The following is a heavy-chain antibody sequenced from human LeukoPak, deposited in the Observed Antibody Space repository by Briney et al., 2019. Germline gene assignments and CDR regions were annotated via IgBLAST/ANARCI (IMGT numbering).Heavy chain of an antibody. V-gene: IGHV4-31*03. J-gene: IGHJ4*02. CDR1: GGSISSGGYY. Sequence: SETLSLTCTVSGGSISSGGYYWSWIRQHPGKGLEWIGYIYYSGSTYYNPSLKSRVTISVDTSKNQFSLKLSSVTAADTAVYYCARGGPYNWNSYYYFDYWGQGTLVTVSS. D-gene: IGHD1-7*01. CDR3: ARGGPYNWNSYYYFDY. CDR2: IYYSGST.